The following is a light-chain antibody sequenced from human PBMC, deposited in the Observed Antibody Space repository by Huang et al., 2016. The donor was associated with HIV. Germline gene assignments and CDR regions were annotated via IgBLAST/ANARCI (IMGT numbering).Light chain of an antibody. Sequence: EIVMTQSPATLSVSPGQRVTLSCRASQSVNTNLAWYQQTPGQAPRLLMFGVSTRATGVPARFSGGGSGTEFTLTISSLQSEDFAVYYCQQYNNWPRTFGQGTKVEIK. CDR1: QSVNTN. J-gene: IGKJ1*01. CDR2: GVS. V-gene: IGKV3-15*01. CDR3: QQYNNWPRT.